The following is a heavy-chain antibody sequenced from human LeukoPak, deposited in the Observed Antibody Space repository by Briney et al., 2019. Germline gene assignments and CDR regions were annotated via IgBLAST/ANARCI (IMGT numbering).Heavy chain of an antibody. CDR2: IYYSGST. V-gene: IGHV4-39*01. CDR3: ARHVSFGELHDY. D-gene: IGHD3-10*01. CDR1: GGSISSSSYY. Sequence: SETLSLTCTVSGGSISSSSYYWGWIRQPPGKGLEWIGSIYYSGSTYYNPSLKSRVTISVDTSKNQFSLKLGSVTAADTAVYYCARHVSFGELHDYWGQGTLVTVSS. J-gene: IGHJ4*02.